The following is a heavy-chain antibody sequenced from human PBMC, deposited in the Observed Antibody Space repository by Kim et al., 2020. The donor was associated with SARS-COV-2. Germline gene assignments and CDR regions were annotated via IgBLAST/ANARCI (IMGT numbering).Heavy chain of an antibody. J-gene: IGHJ4*02. CDR2: T. D-gene: IGHD5-12*01. CDR3: TRQGAPSGYVY. Sequence: TAYAASVKGRFTISRDDSKNTAYLQMNSLKTEDTAVYYCTRQGAPSGYVYWGQGTLVTVSS. V-gene: IGHV3-73*01.